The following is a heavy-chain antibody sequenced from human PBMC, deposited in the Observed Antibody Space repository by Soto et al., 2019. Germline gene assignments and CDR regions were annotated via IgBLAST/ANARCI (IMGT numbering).Heavy chain of an antibody. Sequence: SETLSLTCTVSGGSISSSSYYWGWIRQPPGKGLEWIGSIYYSGSTYYNPSLKSRVTISVDTSKNQFSLKLSSVTAADTAVYYCARENGGSYTYYYYYGMDVWGQGTTVTVSS. V-gene: IGHV4-39*02. CDR1: GGSISSSSYY. J-gene: IGHJ6*02. CDR2: IYYSGST. CDR3: ARENGGSYTYYYYYGMDV. D-gene: IGHD1-26*01.